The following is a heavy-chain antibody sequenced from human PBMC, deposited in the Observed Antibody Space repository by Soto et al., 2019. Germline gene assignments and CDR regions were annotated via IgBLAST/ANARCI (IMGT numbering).Heavy chain of an antibody. J-gene: IGHJ4*01. CDR3: ASLGYCSGADCHGTR. CDR1: GGSVSSNNW. D-gene: IGHD2-8*02. CDR2: IYQTGST. V-gene: IGHV4-4*01. Sequence: TLSLTCAVSGGSVSSNNWWSWVRQPPGQGLEWIGEIYQTGSTNYNPSLKSRLTISVDKFKNQFSLKLSSVTAADTAVYFCASLGYCSGADCHGTRWGQGIPVTVS.